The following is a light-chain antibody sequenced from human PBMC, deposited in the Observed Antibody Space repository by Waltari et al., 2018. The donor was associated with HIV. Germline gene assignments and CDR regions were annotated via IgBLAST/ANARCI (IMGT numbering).Light chain of an antibody. J-gene: IGLJ2*01. CDR1: KLGNKY. CDR2: QDN. Sequence: SYELTQPPSVSVSPGQTASITCSGDKLGNKYVCWYQQKPGQSPVLVIYQDNKRPSGIPERFSGSNSGSTATLTISGTPAMDEADYYCQAWDSNTVVFGGGTKLTVL. V-gene: IGLV3-1*01. CDR3: QAWDSNTVV.